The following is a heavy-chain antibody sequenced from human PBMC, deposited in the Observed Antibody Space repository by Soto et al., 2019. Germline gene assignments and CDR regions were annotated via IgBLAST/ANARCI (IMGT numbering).Heavy chain of an antibody. Sequence: QVHLVQSGAEVRKPGASVKVSCKASGYSFTSYGISWVRQAPGQGLEWMGWISTDNGNTNYAHNLQGRVSMTIDPSTSTAYMELWSLGSDDTAVYYCARDVPDTSLFFDDYGMDVWRQGITITFSS. J-gene: IGHJ6*02. V-gene: IGHV1-18*01. CDR1: GYSFTSYG. CDR2: ISTDNGNT. D-gene: IGHD2-21*01. CDR3: ARDVPDTSLFFDDYGMDV.